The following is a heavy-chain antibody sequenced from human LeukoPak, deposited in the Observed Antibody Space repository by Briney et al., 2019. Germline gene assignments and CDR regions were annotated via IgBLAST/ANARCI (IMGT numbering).Heavy chain of an antibody. CDR1: GGTFSSFP. CDR3: ARDRVETPYEADAFDI. J-gene: IGHJ3*02. V-gene: IGHV1-69*13. D-gene: IGHD4-23*01. Sequence: SVKVSCKASGGTFSSFPISWVRQAPGQGIEWMGGIIPIFRTSNYAQKFQGRVTITADESTSTAYMELSSLRSEDTAVYYCARDRVETPYEADAFDIWGQGTLVTVSS. CDR2: IIPIFRTS.